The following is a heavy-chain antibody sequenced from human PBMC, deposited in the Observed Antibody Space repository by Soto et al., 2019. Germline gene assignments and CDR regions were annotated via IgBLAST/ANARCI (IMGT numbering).Heavy chain of an antibody. Sequence: AGGSLRLSCTASGFTFSSYAMSWVRQAPGKGLEWVSAISGSGGSTYYADSVKGRFTISRDNSKNTLYLQMNSLRAEDTAVYYCAKRWDSNYYFDYWGQGTLVTVSS. D-gene: IGHD4-4*01. J-gene: IGHJ4*02. CDR1: GFTFSSYA. V-gene: IGHV3-23*01. CDR3: AKRWDSNYYFDY. CDR2: ISGSGGST.